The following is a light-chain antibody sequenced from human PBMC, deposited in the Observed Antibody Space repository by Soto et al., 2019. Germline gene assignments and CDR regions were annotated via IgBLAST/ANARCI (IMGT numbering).Light chain of an antibody. J-gene: IGKJ4*01. CDR2: GAS. CDR3: QQANSFPLS. Sequence: DIKMNQSPSTLSGSLGDRVTITCRASQTISSWLAWYQQKPGKAPKLLMYGASSLQGGAPSRFTGSGSGTDFTLTITGLQPDDVATYYCQQANSFPLSFGGGTNVDI. CDR1: QTISSW. V-gene: IGKV1-12*01.